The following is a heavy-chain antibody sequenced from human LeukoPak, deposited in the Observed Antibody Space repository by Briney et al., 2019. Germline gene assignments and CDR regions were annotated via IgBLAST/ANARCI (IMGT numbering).Heavy chain of an antibody. D-gene: IGHD2-15*01. Sequence: SETLSLTCTVSGGSISSSSYYWVWIRQPPGKGLEWIGSIYYSGNTYYNPSLKSRVTMSVDTSKNQFSLKLSSVTAADTAVYYCVRHASGEDYWGQGTLVTVSS. CDR3: VRHASGEDY. CDR2: IYYSGNT. J-gene: IGHJ4*02. CDR1: GGSISSSSYY. V-gene: IGHV4-39*01.